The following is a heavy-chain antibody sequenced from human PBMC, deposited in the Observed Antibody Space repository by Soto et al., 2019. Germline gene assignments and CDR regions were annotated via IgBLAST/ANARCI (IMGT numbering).Heavy chain of an antibody. CDR1: GYSFTSYW. CDR2: IYPGDSDT. D-gene: IGHD3-22*01. CDR3: ARIITMIVVAPIGWFDP. Sequence: PGESLKISCKGSGYSFTSYWIGWVRQMPGKGLEWMGIIYPGDSDTRYSPSFQGQVTISADKSISTAYLQWSSLKASDTAMYYCARIITMIVVAPIGWFDPWGQGTLVTVS. V-gene: IGHV5-51*01. J-gene: IGHJ5*02.